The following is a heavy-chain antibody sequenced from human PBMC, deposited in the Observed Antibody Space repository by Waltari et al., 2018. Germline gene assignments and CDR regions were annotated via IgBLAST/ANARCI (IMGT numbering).Heavy chain of an antibody. CDR3: ARGKRYCSGGSCYSGDWFDP. CDR1: GGSISSSY. D-gene: IGHD2-15*01. J-gene: IGHJ5*02. V-gene: IGHV4-4*07. Sequence: QVQLQESGPGLVKPSETLSLTCTVPGGSISSSYWTWIRQPAGKGLGWIGRIYTSGSTNYNPSLKSRVTISVDKSKNQFSLKLSSVTAADTAVYYCARGKRYCSGGSCYSGDWFDPWGQGTLVTVSS. CDR2: IYTSGST.